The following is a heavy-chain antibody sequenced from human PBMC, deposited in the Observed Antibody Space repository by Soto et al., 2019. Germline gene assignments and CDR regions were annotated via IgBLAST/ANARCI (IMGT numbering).Heavy chain of an antibody. V-gene: IGHV5-51*01. CDR1: GGNCRDHW. CDR3: AREPGGRNGYNRFDF. D-gene: IGHD5-12*01. CDR2: VYPSDSDT. J-gene: IGHJ4*02. Sequence: PGEPLKNACNGSGGNCRDHWIGRIRQTTEKGLEWMGNVYPSDSDTRYSPSFQGQVPISAAKSITTAYLQWDSLKASDTAIYYCAREPGGRNGYNRFDFWGQGTLVTVSS.